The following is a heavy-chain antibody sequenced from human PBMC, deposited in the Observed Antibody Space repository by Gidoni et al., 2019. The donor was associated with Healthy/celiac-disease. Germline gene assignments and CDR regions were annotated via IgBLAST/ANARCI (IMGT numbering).Heavy chain of an antibody. CDR1: GFTFSSYG. V-gene: IGHV3-30*18. Sequence: VVQPGRSLRLSCAASGFTFSSYGMNWVRQAPGKGLEWVAVISYDGSNKYYADSVKGRFTISRDNSKNTLYLQMNSLRAEDTAVYYCAKGSRGNSDFDYWGQGTLVTVSS. CDR3: AKGSRGNSDFDY. J-gene: IGHJ4*02. D-gene: IGHD2-21*02. CDR2: ISYDGSNK.